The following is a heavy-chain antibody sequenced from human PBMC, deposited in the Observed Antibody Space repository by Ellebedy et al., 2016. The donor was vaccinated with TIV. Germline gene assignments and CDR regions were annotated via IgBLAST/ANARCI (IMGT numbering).Heavy chain of an antibody. CDR1: GFTFSTYW. CDR3: AREMIGYSGIYFYYYFMDV. V-gene: IGHV3-7*01. Sequence: GGSLRLXXAASGFTFSTYWMTWVRQAPGKGLEWVANIKQDGSEKHYVDSVKGRFTISRDNAKNSLYLQMNSLRAEDTAVYYCAREMIGYSGIYFYYYFMDVWGRGTTVTVSS. CDR2: IKQDGSEK. D-gene: IGHD1-26*01. J-gene: IGHJ6*03.